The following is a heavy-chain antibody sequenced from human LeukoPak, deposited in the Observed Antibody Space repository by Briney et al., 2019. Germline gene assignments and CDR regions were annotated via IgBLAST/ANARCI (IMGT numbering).Heavy chain of an antibody. CDR3: AKAHSVAVYEPSFDY. J-gene: IGHJ4*02. Sequence: GGSLRLSCAASGLTFSSYAMSWVRQAPGKGLEWVSIISGSGGGAFYADSVKGRFTISRDNSKNTLYLQMNSLRAEDTAVYYCAKAHSVAVYEPSFDYWGQGTLVSVSS. D-gene: IGHD6-19*01. V-gene: IGHV3-23*01. CDR2: ISGSGGGA. CDR1: GLTFSSYA.